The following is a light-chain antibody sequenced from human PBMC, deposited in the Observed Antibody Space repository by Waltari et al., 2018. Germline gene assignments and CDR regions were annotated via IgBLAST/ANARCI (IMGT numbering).Light chain of an antibody. CDR1: QSISTN. Sequence: EIVMTQSPATLSMSPGERATLSCRASQSISTNLAWYQQRPGQAPRLLIYDTSTRATGIPVKFSGSGSGTHFTLTINNLQAEDVAVYYCQHCLGPPLTFGGGTKVEI. CDR3: QHCLGPPLT. V-gene: IGKV3-15*01. CDR2: DTS. J-gene: IGKJ4*01.